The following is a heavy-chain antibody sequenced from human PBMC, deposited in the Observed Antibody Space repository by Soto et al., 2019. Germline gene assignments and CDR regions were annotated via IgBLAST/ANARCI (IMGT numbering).Heavy chain of an antibody. CDR1: GYTFTSYG. CDR2: ISAYNGNT. V-gene: IGHV1-18*01. D-gene: IGHD1-26*01. CDR3: ARDIVDNAYYYYGMDV. J-gene: IGHJ6*02. Sequence: QVQLVQSGAEVKKPGASVKVSCKASGYTFTSYGISWVRQAPGQGLEWMGWISAYNGNTNYAQKLQGRVTMTTDTSTSTAYMELRSLRSDVTAVYYCARDIVDNAYYYYGMDVWGQGTTVTVSS.